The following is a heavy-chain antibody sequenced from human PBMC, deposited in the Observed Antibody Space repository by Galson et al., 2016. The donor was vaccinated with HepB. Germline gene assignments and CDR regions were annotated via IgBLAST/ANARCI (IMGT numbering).Heavy chain of an antibody. J-gene: IGHJ4*02. CDR3: VKGAQWGYFDN. CDR2: ISGNGVSP. D-gene: IGHD1-26*01. V-gene: IGHV3-64D*08. CDR1: GFTFSRFT. Sequence: SLRLSCAASGFTFSRFTMHWVRQAPGKGLEYVSAISGNGVSPFYADSVKGRFTISRDNSKNTLFLQLDSLRSDDTAVYFCVKGAQWGYFDNWGQGSLVIVSS.